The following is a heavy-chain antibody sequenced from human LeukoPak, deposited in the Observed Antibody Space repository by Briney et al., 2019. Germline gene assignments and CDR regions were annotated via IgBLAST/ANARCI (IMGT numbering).Heavy chain of an antibody. Sequence: PGGSLRLSCAASGFTFRSYALHWFRQPPAKGLRGWPVIWYDGGSEYYADSAKGRFTISRDNSKNTLYLQMNSLRAEDTAVYYCAKGGREYQLLYLDVWGKGTTVTVSS. J-gene: IGHJ6*04. CDR2: IWYDGGSE. CDR1: GFTFRSYA. CDR3: AKGGREYQLLYLDV. V-gene: IGHV3-33*06. D-gene: IGHD2-2*02.